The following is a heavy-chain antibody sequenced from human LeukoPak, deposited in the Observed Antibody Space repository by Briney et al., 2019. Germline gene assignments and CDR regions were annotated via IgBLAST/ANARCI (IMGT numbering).Heavy chain of an antibody. CDR3: ARDAYYYDSSGYYPPLRSSYYFDY. Sequence: SETLSLTCAVYGGSFSGYYWSWIRQPPGKGLEWIGEINHSGSTNYNPSLKSRVTISVDTSKSQFSLKLSSVTAADTAVYYCARDAYYYDSSGYYPPLRSSYYFDYWGQGTLVTVSS. CDR2: INHSGST. J-gene: IGHJ4*02. D-gene: IGHD3-22*01. CDR1: GGSFSGYY. V-gene: IGHV4-34*01.